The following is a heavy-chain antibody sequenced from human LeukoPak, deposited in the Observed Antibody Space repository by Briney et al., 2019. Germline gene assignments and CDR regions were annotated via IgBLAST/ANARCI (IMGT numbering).Heavy chain of an antibody. D-gene: IGHD2-15*01. V-gene: IGHV4-59*08. Sequence: SETLSLTCTVSGGSISRYYWSWIRQPPGKGLEWIGYIYYSGTTNYNPSLKSRVTISVDTSKDQFSLKLSSVTAADTAVYYCAKVQLDKVVAATYFDYWGQGTLVTVSS. CDR1: GGSISRYY. CDR2: IYYSGTT. J-gene: IGHJ4*02. CDR3: AKVQLDKVVAATYFDY.